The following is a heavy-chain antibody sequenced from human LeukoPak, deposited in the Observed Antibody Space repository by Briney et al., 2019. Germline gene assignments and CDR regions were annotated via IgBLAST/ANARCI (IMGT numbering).Heavy chain of an antibody. CDR2: ISSHSSYI. CDR1: GFTFSNFG. CDR3: ARDLDSTSPPY. Sequence: PGGSLRLSCAVSGFTFSNFGMNWVHQAPGKGLEWVSHISSHSSYIYYADSVKGRFTISRDDAKNSLYLQMNSLRAEDTAVYYCARDLDSTSPPYWGQGTLVTVSS. D-gene: IGHD2/OR15-2a*01. V-gene: IGHV3-21*01. J-gene: IGHJ4*02.